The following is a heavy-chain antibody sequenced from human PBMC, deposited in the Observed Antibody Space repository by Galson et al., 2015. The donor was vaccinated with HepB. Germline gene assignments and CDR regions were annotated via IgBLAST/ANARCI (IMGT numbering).Heavy chain of an antibody. CDR3: AKVKSWPSPFDY. V-gene: IGHV3-23*01. CDR2: ISAGGGST. CDR1: GFTFSSYA. D-gene: IGHD5-24*01. J-gene: IGHJ4*02. Sequence: SLRLSCAASGFTFSSYAMSWVRQAPGKGLEWVSVISAGGGSTNYADSVKGRFTISRDNSKNTLYLQMNSLRAEDTAVYYCAKVKSWPSPFDYWGQGTLVTVSS.